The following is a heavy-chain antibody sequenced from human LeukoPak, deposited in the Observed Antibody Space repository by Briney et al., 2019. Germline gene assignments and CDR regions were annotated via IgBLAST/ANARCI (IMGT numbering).Heavy chain of an antibody. CDR3: ARGVYIAAAQYAY. V-gene: IGHV4-59*01. CDR1: GGSISSYY. D-gene: IGHD6-13*01. CDR2: YSGTT. J-gene: IGHJ4*02. Sequence: PSETLSLTCTVSGGSISSYYWSWIRQPPGKGLEWIGYYSGTTNYNPSLKSRVTISVDTSKNQFSLKLSSVTAADTAVYYCARGVYIAAAQYAYWGQGTLVTVSS.